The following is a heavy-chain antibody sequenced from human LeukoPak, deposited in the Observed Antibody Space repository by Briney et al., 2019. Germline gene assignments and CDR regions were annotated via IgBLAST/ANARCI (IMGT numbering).Heavy chain of an antibody. D-gene: IGHD3-3*01. Sequence: SETLSLTCTVSGGSISSSGYYWGWIRQTPGKGLEWIGNIYYDGRTSSNPSLKSRFTLYIDTSKNQFSLNLFSVTAADTAVYYCARDQGRFLGLEFDYWGQGSLVTVSS. V-gene: IGHV4-39*02. J-gene: IGHJ4*02. CDR2: IYYDGRT. CDR1: GGSISSSGYY. CDR3: ARDQGRFLGLEFDY.